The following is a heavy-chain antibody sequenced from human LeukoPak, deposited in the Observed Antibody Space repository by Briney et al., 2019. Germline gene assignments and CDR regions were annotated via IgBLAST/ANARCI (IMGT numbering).Heavy chain of an antibody. CDR2: ISGSGGNT. CDR1: GFTFSTHP. J-gene: IGHJ5*02. D-gene: IGHD2-15*01. Sequence: GGSLRLSCAASGFTFSTHPMSWVRQAPGKGLEWVSGISGSGGNTYYADSVKGRFTISRDNSKNTLWLQMNSLRAEDTALYYCAIAATYCTGGTCYDHWGLGTLVTVSS. V-gene: IGHV3-23*01. CDR3: AIAATYCTGGTCYDH.